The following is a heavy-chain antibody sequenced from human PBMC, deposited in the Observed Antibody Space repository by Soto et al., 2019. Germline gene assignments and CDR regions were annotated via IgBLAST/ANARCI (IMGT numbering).Heavy chain of an antibody. CDR3: ARSTTVTTVVYYYGMDV. D-gene: IGHD4-4*01. CDR1: GGTFSSYA. CDR2: IIPIFGTA. V-gene: IGHV1-69*13. J-gene: IGHJ6*02. Sequence: ASVKVSCKASGGTFSSYAISWVRQAPGQGLEWMGGIIPIFGTANYAQKFQGRVTITADESTSTAYMELSSLRSEDTAVYYCARSTTVTTVVYYYGMDVWGQGTTVTVSS.